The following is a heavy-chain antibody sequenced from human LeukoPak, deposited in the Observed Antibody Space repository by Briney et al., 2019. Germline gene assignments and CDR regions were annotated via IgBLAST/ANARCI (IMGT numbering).Heavy chain of an antibody. CDR3: GRGKNDIRNYYYYDY. V-gene: IGHV3-53*01. CDR2: IYSGGRT. CDR1: GFSVSSTF. D-gene: IGHD3-22*01. J-gene: IGHJ4*02. Sequence: GRSLRLSCAASGFSVSSTFMTWVRQPPGEGMECVSGIYSGGRTYYADSVMGRFTISRDNSKNTLYLQLSSLRAEDTAVYYCGRGKNDIRNYYYYDYGGQGTLVTVSS.